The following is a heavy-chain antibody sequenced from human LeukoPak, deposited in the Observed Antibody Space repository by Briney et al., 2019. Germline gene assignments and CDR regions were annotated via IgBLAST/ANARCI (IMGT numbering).Heavy chain of an antibody. Sequence: GGSLRLSCAASGFTFSTYWMHWVRHAPGKGLVWVARIKGDGSSTIYADSVKGRFTISRDSSKNTLYLQTSSLRAEDTAVYYCARASTTVPNLLDHWGRGTLVTVSS. CDR3: ARASTTVPNLLDH. D-gene: IGHD4-17*01. CDR1: GFTFSTYW. V-gene: IGHV3-74*01. J-gene: IGHJ4*02. CDR2: IKGDGSST.